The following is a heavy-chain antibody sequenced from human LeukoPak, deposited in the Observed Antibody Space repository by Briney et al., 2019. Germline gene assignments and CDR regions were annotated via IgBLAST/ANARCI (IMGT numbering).Heavy chain of an antibody. J-gene: IGHJ4*02. D-gene: IGHD3-10*01. CDR2: MNPNSGNT. V-gene: IGHV1-8*01. CDR3: ARRASPRRITMVRGVNLYYFDY. Sequence: GASVKVSCEASGYTFTSYDINWVRQATGQGLEWMGWMNPNSGNTGYAQKFQGRVTMTRNTSISTAYMELSSLRSEDTAVYYCARRASPRRITMVRGVNLYYFDYWGQGTLVTVSS. CDR1: GYTFTSYD.